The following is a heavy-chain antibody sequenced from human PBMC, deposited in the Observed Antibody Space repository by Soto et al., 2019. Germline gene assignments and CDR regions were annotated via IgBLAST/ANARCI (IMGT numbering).Heavy chain of an antibody. CDR1: GGTFSSYA. V-gene: IGHV1-69*13. CDR3: ARGSSPANYYDSSGSLGH. CDR2: IIPIFGTA. J-gene: IGHJ4*02. Sequence: SVKVSCKASGGTFSSYAISWVRQAPGQGLEWMGGIIPIFGTANYAQKFQGRVTITADESTSTAYMELSSLRSEDTAVYYCARGSSPANYYDSSGSLGHWGQGTMVTVYS. D-gene: IGHD3-22*01.